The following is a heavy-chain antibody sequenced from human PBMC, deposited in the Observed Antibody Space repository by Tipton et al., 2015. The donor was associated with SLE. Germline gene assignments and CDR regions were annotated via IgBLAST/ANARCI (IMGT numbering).Heavy chain of an antibody. CDR3: ARAPPYFSSYYFDY. Sequence: LRLSCAASGFAFSGYWMHWVRQPPGKGLEWIGSIFYSGSTNYNPSLKSRVTISVDTSKNQFSLKLSSVTAADTAVYYCARAPPYFSSYYFDYWGQGTLVTVSS. CDR2: IFYSGST. CDR1: GFAFSGYW. D-gene: IGHD3-10*01. V-gene: IGHV4-59*01. J-gene: IGHJ4*02.